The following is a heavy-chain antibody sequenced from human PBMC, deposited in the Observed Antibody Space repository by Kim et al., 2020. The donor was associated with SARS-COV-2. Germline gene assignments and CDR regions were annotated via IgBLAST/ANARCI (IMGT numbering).Heavy chain of an antibody. CDR2: IWYDGINK. Sequence: GGSLRLSCAASGFTFSTFAMHWVRQAPGKGLEWVAVIWYDGINKSYAESVKGRFTISRDNSKNTLYLQMNSLRAEDTAVYYCAKSATPRFSSMDVWGQGT. J-gene: IGHJ6*02. CDR1: GFTFSTFA. V-gene: IGHV3-33*06. CDR3: AKSATPRFSSMDV. D-gene: IGHD2-15*01.